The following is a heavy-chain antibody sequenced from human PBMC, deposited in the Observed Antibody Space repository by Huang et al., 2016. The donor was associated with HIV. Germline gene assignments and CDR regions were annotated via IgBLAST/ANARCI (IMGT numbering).Heavy chain of an antibody. V-gene: IGHV5-51*01. CDR2: IYPYDSDA. CDR3: AKLRRRDYSGSDAFDI. D-gene: IGHD4-4*01. J-gene: IGHJ3*02. Sequence: QLVQSGPELKKPGESLTISCKASGYTFSIYWIGWVRQMSGKGLEWVGVIYPYDSDARYSPSFQGQVTFSADKSNTSAYLHWRSLKASDTAMYYCAKLRRRDYSGSDAFDIWGQGTMVVVSS. CDR1: GYTFSIYW.